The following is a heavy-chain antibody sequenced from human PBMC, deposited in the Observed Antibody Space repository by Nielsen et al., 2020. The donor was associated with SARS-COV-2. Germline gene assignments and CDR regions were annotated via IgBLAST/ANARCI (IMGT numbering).Heavy chain of an antibody. D-gene: IGHD2-21*02. J-gene: IGHJ6*02. CDR2: ISSNGGST. CDR3: ARDTPSIVVVTAIPLFYGMDV. V-gene: IGHV3-64D*09. Sequence: VRQAPGKGLEYVSAISSNGGSTYYADSVKGRFTISRDNSKNTLYLQMSSLRAEDTAVYYCARDTPSIVVVTAIPLFYGMDVWGQGTTVTVSS.